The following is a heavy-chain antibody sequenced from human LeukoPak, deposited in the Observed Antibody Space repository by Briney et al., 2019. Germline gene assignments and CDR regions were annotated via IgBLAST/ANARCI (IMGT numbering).Heavy chain of an antibody. CDR2: IYYSGST. CDR3: ARSDSYGYVYYFDY. D-gene: IGHD5-18*01. V-gene: IGHV4-61*01. J-gene: IGHJ4*02. Sequence: SETLSLTCTVSRDSVSSGSYYWGWIRQPPGKGLEWLGYIYYSGSTNYNPSLKSRVTISVDTSKTQFSLKLSSVTAADTAVYYCARSDSYGYVYYFDYWGQGTLVTVSS. CDR1: RDSVSSGSYY.